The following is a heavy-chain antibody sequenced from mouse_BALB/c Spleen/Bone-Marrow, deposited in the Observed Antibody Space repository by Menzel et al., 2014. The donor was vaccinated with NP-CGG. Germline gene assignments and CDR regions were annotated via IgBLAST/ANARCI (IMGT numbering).Heavy chain of an antibody. V-gene: IGHV1S53*02. CDR3: KSSNYGSSRGFAH. CDR1: GYTFTDHA. CDR2: ISPGNGDI. J-gene: IGHJ3*01. Sequence: VHLVESDAELVKPGASVKISCKASGYTFTDHAIHWVKQKLEQGLEWIGYISPGNGDIKYNEKFKGKATLTADKSSSTAYMQLNSLTSEDSAVYFCKSSNYGSSRGFAHWGQGTLVTVSA. D-gene: IGHD1-1*01.